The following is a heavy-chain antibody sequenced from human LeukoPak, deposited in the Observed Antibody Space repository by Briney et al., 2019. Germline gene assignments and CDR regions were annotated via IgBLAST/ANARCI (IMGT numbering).Heavy chain of an antibody. D-gene: IGHD2-21*02. CDR2: INPNSGGT. CDR1: GYTFTGYY. V-gene: IGHV1-2*06. Sequence: ASVKVSCKASGYTFTGYYMHWVRQAPGQGLEWMGRINPNSGGTNYAQKFQGRVTMTRDTSTTTAYMELRSLRSDDTAVYYCARDSATRINVFGRPRGDSGYNWLDPWGQGTLVTVSS. CDR3: ARDSATRINVFGRPRGDSGYNWLDP. J-gene: IGHJ5*02.